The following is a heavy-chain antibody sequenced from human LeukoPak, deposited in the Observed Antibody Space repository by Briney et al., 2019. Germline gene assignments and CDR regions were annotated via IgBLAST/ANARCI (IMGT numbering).Heavy chain of an antibody. D-gene: IGHD7-27*01. CDR2: INPIFGGT. CDR1: GYTFTDYY. V-gene: IGHV1-2*02. Sequence: ASVKVSCKASGYTFTDYYIHWVRQAPGQGLEWLGWINPIFGGTNYAQKFQGRVTMTTDTSISTAYKELSRLRSDDTAVYYCAPLTGDEHYFDSWGQGTLVSVSS. CDR3: APLTGDEHYFDS. J-gene: IGHJ4*02.